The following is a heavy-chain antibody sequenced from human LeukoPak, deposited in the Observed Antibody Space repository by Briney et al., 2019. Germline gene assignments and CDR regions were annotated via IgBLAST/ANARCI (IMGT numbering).Heavy chain of an antibody. CDR2: ITSSSAYI. Sequence: GGSLRLSCEASGFTFSNFNMNWVRQAPGKGLEWLSSITSSSAYIHYADSVQGRFTVSRDNAGNTLFLQMNNLRTDDTAIYYCARRTAIATAGTLLYYFDYWGLGTVVTVSS. CDR1: GFTFSNFN. V-gene: IGHV3-21*01. J-gene: IGHJ4*02. D-gene: IGHD6-13*01. CDR3: ARRTAIATAGTLLYYFDY.